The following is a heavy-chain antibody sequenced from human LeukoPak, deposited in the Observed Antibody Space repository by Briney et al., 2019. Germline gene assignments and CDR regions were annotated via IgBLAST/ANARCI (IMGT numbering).Heavy chain of an antibody. Sequence: PSETLSLTCTVSGGSISSYYWSWVRQPPGKGLEWIGYIYTSGSNNYSPSLKSRVTISVDMSKNLFSLRLNSVTAADTAVYYCVRHLWGGQCYMDVWGKGTTVTVSS. D-gene: IGHD7-27*01. J-gene: IGHJ6*03. V-gene: IGHV4-4*09. CDR2: IYTSGSN. CDR1: GGSISSYY. CDR3: VRHLWGGQCYMDV.